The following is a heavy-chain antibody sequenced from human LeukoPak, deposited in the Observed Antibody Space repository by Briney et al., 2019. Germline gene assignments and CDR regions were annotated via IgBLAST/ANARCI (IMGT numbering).Heavy chain of an antibody. J-gene: IGHJ4*02. D-gene: IGHD1-26*01. CDR2: ISAYNGNT. CDR3: ARARASGSSPLH. V-gene: IGHV1-18*01. Sequence: ASVKVSCTASGYTFTSYGISWVRQAPGQGLEWMGWISAYNGNTNYAQKLQGRVTMTTDTSTSTAYMELRSLRSDDTAVYYCARARASGSSPLHWGQGTLVTVSS. CDR1: GYTFTSYG.